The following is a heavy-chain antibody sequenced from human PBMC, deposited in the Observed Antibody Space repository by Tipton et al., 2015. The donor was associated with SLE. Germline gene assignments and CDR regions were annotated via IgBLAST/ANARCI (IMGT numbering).Heavy chain of an antibody. CDR2: IDHSGST. J-gene: IGHJ4*02. D-gene: IGHD6-13*01. CDR3: ATARSSSSTQTGLDY. Sequence: GLVKPSETLSLTCAVYGGSFSGYYWSWIRQPPGKGLEWIGEIDHSGSTNYNPSLKSRVDISVDTSKNQFSLNLSSVTAADTAVYYCATARSSSSTQTGLDYWGQGTLVTVSS. V-gene: IGHV4-34*01. CDR1: GGSFSGYY.